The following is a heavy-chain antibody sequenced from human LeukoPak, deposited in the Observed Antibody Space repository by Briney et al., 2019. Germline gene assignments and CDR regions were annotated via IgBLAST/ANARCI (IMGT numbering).Heavy chain of an antibody. J-gene: IGHJ5*02. CDR1: GGSISSYY. D-gene: IGHD5-24*01. CDR2: IYYSGST. V-gene: IGHV4-59*12. Sequence: PSETLSLTCTVSGGSISSYYWSWIRQPPGKGLEWIGYIYYSGSTNYNPSLKSRVTISVDTSKNQFSLKLSSVTAADTAVYYCARDGMATIPDFDPWGQGTLVTVPQ. CDR3: ARDGMATIPDFDP.